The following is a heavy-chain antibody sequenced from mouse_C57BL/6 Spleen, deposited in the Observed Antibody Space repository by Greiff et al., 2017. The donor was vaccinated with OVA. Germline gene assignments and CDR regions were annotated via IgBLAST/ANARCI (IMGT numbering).Heavy chain of an antibody. D-gene: IGHD2-3*01. V-gene: IGHV5-9-1*02. CDR3: TSDRGLSPFAY. J-gene: IGHJ3*01. CDR2: ISSGGDYI. Sequence: EVMLVESGAGLVKPGGSLKLSCAASGFTFSSYAMSWVRQTPEKRLEWVAYISSGGDYIYYAATVKGRFTISRDKARNTLYLQMSSLKAEDTAMYYCTSDRGLSPFAYWGQGTMVTVSS. CDR1: GFTFSSYA.